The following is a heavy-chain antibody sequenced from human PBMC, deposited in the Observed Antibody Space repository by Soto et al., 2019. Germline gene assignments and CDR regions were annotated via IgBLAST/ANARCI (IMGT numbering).Heavy chain of an antibody. Sequence: ALRLSCAASGFTFSSYSMNWVRQAPGKGLEWVSSISSSSSYIYYADSVKGRFTISRDNAKNSLYLQMNSLRAEDTAVYYCVRDPIAARRDFDYWGQGTLVTVSS. CDR3: VRDPIAARRDFDY. J-gene: IGHJ4*02. CDR2: ISSSSSYI. D-gene: IGHD6-6*01. V-gene: IGHV3-21*01. CDR1: GFTFSSYS.